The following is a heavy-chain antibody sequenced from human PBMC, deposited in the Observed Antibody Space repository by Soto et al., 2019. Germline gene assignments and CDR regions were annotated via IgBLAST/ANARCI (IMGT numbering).Heavy chain of an antibody. CDR2: IKQDGSEK. J-gene: IGHJ4*02. CDR3: AREVVAVAGFYFDY. D-gene: IGHD6-19*01. CDR1: GLTFSSYW. Sequence: GGSLRLSCAASGLTFSSYWMSWVRQAPGKGLEWVANIKQDGSEKYYVDSVKGRFTISRDNAKNSLYLQMNSLRAEDTAVYYCAREVVAVAGFYFDYWGQGTLVTVSS. V-gene: IGHV3-7*01.